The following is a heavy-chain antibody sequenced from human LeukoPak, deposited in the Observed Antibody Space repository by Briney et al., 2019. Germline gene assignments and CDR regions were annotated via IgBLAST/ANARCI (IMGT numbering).Heavy chain of an antibody. CDR1: GYTFTGYY. Sequence: ASVKVSCKASGYTFTGYYMHWVRQAPGQGLEWMGRINPNSGGTNYAQKFQGRVTMTRDTSISTAYMELSRLRSDDTAVYYCARVMVQGVIITRGENWFDPWGQGTLVTVSS. V-gene: IGHV1-2*06. D-gene: IGHD3-10*01. J-gene: IGHJ5*02. CDR2: INPNSGGT. CDR3: ARVMVQGVIITRGENWFDP.